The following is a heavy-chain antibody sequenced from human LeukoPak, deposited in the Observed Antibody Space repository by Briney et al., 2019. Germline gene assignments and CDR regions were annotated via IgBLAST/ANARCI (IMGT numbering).Heavy chain of an antibody. V-gene: IGHV4-31*11. CDR2: IYYSGST. Sequence: PSETLSLTCAVYGGSFSGYYWSWIRQHPGKGLEWIGYIYYSGSTYYNPSLKSRVTISVDTSKNQFSLKLSSVTAADTAVYYCARDRVVAATYWYFDLWGRGTLVTVSS. CDR3: ARDRVVAATYWYFDL. D-gene: IGHD2-15*01. J-gene: IGHJ2*01. CDR1: GGSFSGYY.